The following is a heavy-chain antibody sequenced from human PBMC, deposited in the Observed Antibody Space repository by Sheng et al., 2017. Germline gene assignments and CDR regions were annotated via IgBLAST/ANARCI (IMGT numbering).Heavy chain of an antibody. J-gene: IGHJ3*02. CDR2: ISGSGGST. CDR1: GFTFSSYA. CDR3: AKIQGITMVRGANDAFDI. D-gene: IGHD3-10*01. V-gene: IGHV3-23*04. Sequence: EVQLVESGGGLVQPGGSLRLSCAASGFTFSSYAMSWVRQAPGKGLEWVSAISGSGGSTYYADSVKGRFTISRDNSKNTLYLQMNSLRAEDTAVYYCAKIQGITMVRGANDAFDIWGQGTMVTVSS.